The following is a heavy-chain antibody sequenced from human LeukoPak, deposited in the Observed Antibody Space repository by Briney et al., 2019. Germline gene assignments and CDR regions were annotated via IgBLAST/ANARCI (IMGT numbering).Heavy chain of an antibody. J-gene: IGHJ3*02. CDR1: GGSTSSYY. V-gene: IGHV4-59*08. CDR3: ARHLHEYYDSSGYKVGLDI. D-gene: IGHD3-22*01. CDR2: IYYSGST. Sequence: PSETLSLTCTVSGGSTSSYYWSWIRQPPGKGLEWIGYIYYSGSTNYNPSLKSRVTISVDTSKNQFSLKLSSVTAADTAVYYCARHLHEYYDSSGYKVGLDIWGQGTMVTVSS.